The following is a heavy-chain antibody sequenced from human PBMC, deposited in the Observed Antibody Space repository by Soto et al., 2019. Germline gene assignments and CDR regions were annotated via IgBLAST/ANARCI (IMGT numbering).Heavy chain of an antibody. V-gene: IGHV3-30-3*01. Sequence: GGSLRLSCAASGFTFSNAWMNWVRQAPGKGLEWVAIISFDGNNKYYADSVKGRFTLSRDNSENTLYLQMSSLRADDTAVYYCARARSAVYGFDYWGQGTLVTVSS. J-gene: IGHJ4*02. CDR3: ARARSAVYGFDY. CDR1: GFTFSNAW. CDR2: ISFDGNNK. D-gene: IGHD2-2*01.